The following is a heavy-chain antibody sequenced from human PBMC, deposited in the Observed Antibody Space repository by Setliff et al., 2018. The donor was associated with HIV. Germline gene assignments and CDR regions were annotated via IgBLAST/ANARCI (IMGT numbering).Heavy chain of an antibody. D-gene: IGHD6-19*01. CDR1: GGSISSHY. CDR2: FHSSAST. J-gene: IGHJ5*02. CDR3: ARGRAEYVAVAVMGSWFDP. V-gene: IGHV4-4*08. Sequence: SETMSLTCTVSGGSISSHYWGWNRQPPGKGLEWNASFHSSASTSYNPSLRCRVTISVATSKNQFSLKLSSVTAADTSVYYCARGRAEYVAVAVMGSWFDPWGQGTLVTVSS.